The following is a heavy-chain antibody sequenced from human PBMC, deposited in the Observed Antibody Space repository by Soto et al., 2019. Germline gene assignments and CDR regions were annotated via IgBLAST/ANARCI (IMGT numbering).Heavy chain of an antibody. CDR3: ARASSSWLVDY. CDR1: GGSISSYY. J-gene: IGHJ4*02. V-gene: IGHV4-59*01. Sequence: PSETLSLTCTVSGGSISSYYWSWIRQPPGKGLEWIGYIYYSGSTNYNPSLKSRVTISVDTSKNQFSLKLSSVTAADTAVYYCARASSSWLVDYWGQGTRVTVSS. CDR2: IYYSGST. D-gene: IGHD6-13*01.